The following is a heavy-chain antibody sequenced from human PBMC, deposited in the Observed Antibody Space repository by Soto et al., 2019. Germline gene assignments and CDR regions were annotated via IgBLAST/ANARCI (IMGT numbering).Heavy chain of an antibody. CDR3: ASGLSWSHHFES. V-gene: IGHV4-59*11. J-gene: IGHJ5*01. CDR1: GASISTQS. CDR2: LYYSGTT. Sequence: SETLSLTCTVSGASISTQSWNWIRQAPGKGLEWIGYLYYSGTTNYNPSLKSRVTISADTSKNQVSLKLTSVTAADTAVYFCASGLSWSHHFESWGQGILVTVSS. D-gene: IGHD3-3*01.